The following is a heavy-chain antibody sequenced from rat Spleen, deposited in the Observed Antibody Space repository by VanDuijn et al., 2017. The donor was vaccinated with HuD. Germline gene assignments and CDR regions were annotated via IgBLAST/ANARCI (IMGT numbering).Heavy chain of an antibody. D-gene: IGHD1-9*01. V-gene: IGHV5-34*01. CDR2: ISSSSGTI. CDR1: GFTFSDYA. Sequence: EVQLVESGGGLVQPGRSLKLSCVASGFTFSDYAMNWIRQAPGKGLEWAAYISSSSGTIYYADTVKGRFTISRDNAKNTLYLPLSSLRSEDTALYYCATSYYGYKRFAYWGQGTLVTVSS. CDR3: ATSYYGYKRFAY. J-gene: IGHJ3*01.